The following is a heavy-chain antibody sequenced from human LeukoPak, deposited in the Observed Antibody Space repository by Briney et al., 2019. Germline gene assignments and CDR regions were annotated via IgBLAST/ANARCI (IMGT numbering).Heavy chain of an antibody. CDR1: GGSFSTYY. CDR3: ARISVAGTSYYFDY. V-gene: IGHV4-39*01. J-gene: IGHJ4*02. D-gene: IGHD6-19*01. CDR2: IYYSGST. Sequence: KPSETLSLTCGVYGGSFSTYYWSWIRQPPGKGLEWIGSIYYSGSTYYNPSLKSRVTISVDTSKNQFSLKLSSVTAADTAVYYCARISVAGTSYYFDYWGQGTLVTVSS.